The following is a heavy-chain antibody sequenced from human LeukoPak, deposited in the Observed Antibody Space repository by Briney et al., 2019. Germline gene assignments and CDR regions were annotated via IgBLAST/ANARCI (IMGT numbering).Heavy chain of an antibody. J-gene: IGHJ4*02. CDR3: VRGTGY. Sequence: GGSLRLSCSVSGFTFSTYVMHWVRQASGKGLKYVSAISSNGDNTYYADSVKGRFTISRDNSKNTLYLQMSSLRADDTAVYYCVRGTGYWGQGTLVTVSS. CDR1: GFTFSTYV. CDR2: ISSNGDNT. V-gene: IGHV3-64D*06.